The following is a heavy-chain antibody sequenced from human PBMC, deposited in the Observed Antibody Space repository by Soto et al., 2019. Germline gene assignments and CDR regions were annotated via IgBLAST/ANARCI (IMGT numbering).Heavy chain of an antibody. Sequence: LRLSCAASGFTFSSYGMHWVRQAPGKGLEWVAVISYDGSNKYYADSVKGRFTISRDNSKNTLYLQMNSLRAEDTAVYYCAKDLLYYYDSSGYYFDYWGQGTLVTVSS. CDR1: GFTFSSYG. CDR3: AKDLLYYYDSSGYYFDY. V-gene: IGHV3-30*18. J-gene: IGHJ4*02. D-gene: IGHD3-22*01. CDR2: ISYDGSNK.